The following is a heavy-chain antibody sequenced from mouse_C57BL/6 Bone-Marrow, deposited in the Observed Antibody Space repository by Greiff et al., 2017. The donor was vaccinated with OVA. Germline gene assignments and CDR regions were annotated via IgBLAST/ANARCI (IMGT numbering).Heavy chain of an antibody. J-gene: IGHJ2*01. CDR1: GYTFTSYW. Sequence: VKLQQPGAELVKPGASVKMSCKASGYTFTSYWITWVKQRPGQGLEWIGDIYPGSGSTNYNEKFKSKATLTVDTSSSTAYMQLSSLTSEDSAVYYCARGGITTPDCWGQGTTLTVSS. CDR3: ARGGITTPDC. CDR2: IYPGSGST. D-gene: IGHD1-1*01. V-gene: IGHV1-55*01.